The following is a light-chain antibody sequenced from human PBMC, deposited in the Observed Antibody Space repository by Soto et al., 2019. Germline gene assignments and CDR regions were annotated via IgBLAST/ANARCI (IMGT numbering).Light chain of an antibody. CDR1: QTISSW. J-gene: IGKJ1*01. V-gene: IGKV1-5*03. CDR2: KAS. CDR3: QHYNSYSEA. Sequence: DIQMTQSPSTLSGSVGYRVTITFRASQTISSWLAWYQQKPGKAPKLLIYKASTLKSGVPSRFSGSGSGTEFTLTISSLQPDDFATYYCQHYNSYSEAFGQGTRWIS.